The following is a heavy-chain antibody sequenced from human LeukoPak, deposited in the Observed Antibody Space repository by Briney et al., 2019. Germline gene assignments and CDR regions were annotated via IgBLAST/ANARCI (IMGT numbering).Heavy chain of an antibody. CDR1: GYTFTGYY. J-gene: IGHJ4*02. CDR2: INPNSGGT. V-gene: IGHV1-2*02. CDR3: ARSYSSSPEVPFDY. Sequence: ASVKVSCKASGYTFTGYYMHWVRQAPGQGLEWMGWINPNSGGTNYAQKFQGRVTITTDESTSTAYMELSSLRSEDTAVYYCARSYSSSPEVPFDYWGQRTLVTVSS. D-gene: IGHD6-6*01.